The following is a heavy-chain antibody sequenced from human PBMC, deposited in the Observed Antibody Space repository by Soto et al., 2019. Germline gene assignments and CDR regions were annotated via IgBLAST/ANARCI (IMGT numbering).Heavy chain of an antibody. J-gene: IGHJ6*02. CDR1: GFTVSSNY. CDR3: ARDLVAYYYDSSGYYYYYGMDV. CDR2: IYSGGST. V-gene: IGHV3-66*01. Sequence: GGSLRLSCAASGFTVSSNYMSWVRQAPGKGLEWVSVIYSGGSTYYADSVKGRFTISRDNSKNTLYLQMNSLRAEDTAVYYCARDLVAYYYDSSGYYYYYGMDVWGQGTTVTVSS. D-gene: IGHD3-22*01.